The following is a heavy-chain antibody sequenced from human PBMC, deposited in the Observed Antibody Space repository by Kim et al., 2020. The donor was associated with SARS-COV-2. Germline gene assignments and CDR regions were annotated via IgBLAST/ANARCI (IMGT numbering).Heavy chain of an antibody. D-gene: IGHD1-26*01. Sequence: ASVKVSCKASGYTFTRYSIHWVRQAPGQGLEWMGWINPNTGDTNYIQKFQGSVTMTRDTSISTVYMQLSRLRFDDTAVYFCARGGGGSYVDSRGQGTLVT. CDR3: ARGGGGSYVDS. V-gene: IGHV1-2*02. CDR2: INPNTGDT. CDR1: GYTFTRYS. J-gene: IGHJ4*03.